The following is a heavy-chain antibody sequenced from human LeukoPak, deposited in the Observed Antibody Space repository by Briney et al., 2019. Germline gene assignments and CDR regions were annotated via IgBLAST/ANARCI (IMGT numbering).Heavy chain of an antibody. V-gene: IGHV4-59*01. Sequence: SETLSLTCTVSGGSISSYYWSWIRQPPGKGLEWIGYIYYSGSTNYNPSLKSRATISVDTSKNQFSLKLSSVTAADTAVYYCAREAGSFDYWGQGTLVTVSS. J-gene: IGHJ4*02. CDR3: AREAGSFDY. CDR2: IYYSGST. CDR1: GGSISSYY. D-gene: IGHD3-10*01.